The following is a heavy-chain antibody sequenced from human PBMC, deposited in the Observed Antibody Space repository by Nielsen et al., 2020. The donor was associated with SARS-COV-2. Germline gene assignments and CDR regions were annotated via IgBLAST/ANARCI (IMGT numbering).Heavy chain of an antibody. J-gene: IGHJ4*02. CDR1: GFSLSTSGMC. V-gene: IGHV2-70*20. CDR2: IDWDDDK. Sequence: SGPPLVKPTQTLTLTCTFPGFSLSTSGMCVSWVRQPPGKALEWLPLIDWDDDKYYSTTLKTRLTIPKDTPKNQVVLTMTNMDPVDTATYYCARISYDILTGYYVGFDYWGQGTLVTVSS. CDR3: ARISYDILTGYYVGFDY. D-gene: IGHD3-9*01.